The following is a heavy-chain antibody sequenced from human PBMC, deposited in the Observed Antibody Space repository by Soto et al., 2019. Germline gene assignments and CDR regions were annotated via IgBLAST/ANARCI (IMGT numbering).Heavy chain of an antibody. CDR2: IIPIFGTV. J-gene: IGHJ6*02. CDR3: ARMYCSGGSCYSGYYYYGMDV. CDR1: GGTFSSYA. Sequence: QVQLVQSGAEVKKPGSSVKVSCKASGGTFSSYAISWVRQAPGQGLEWMGGIIPIFGTVNYAQKFQGRVTITADESTSTAYMELSSLRSEDTAVYYCARMYCSGGSCYSGYYYYGMDVWGQGTTVTVSS. D-gene: IGHD2-15*01. V-gene: IGHV1-69*01.